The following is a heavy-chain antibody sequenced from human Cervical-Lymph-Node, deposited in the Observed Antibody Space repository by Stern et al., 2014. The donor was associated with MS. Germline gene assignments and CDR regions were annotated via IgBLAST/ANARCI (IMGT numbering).Heavy chain of an antibody. V-gene: IGHV3-30-3*01. CDR3: ARGRALDY. CDR2: ISFDGDNK. CDR1: GFTFSDSA. Sequence: QVQLVESGGGVVQPGGSLRLSCAASGFTFSDSAMHRVRQAPGKGLECVAVISFDGDNKYFADAVKGRFTISRDNSNNTLYLQMNSLRPEETAVYYCARGRALDYWGQGTLVTVSS. J-gene: IGHJ4*02.